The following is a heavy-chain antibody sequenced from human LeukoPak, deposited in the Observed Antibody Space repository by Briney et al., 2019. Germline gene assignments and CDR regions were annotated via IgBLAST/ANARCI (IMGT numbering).Heavy chain of an antibody. CDR2: ISGSGSYI. Sequence: GGSLRLSCAASGFTFSDYSMNWVRQTPRKGLEWVSCISGSGSYIYYADSLRGRFTISRDSAKNSLILQVNSLRAEDTAVYYCVRERFHGSGAPKFDFWGQGTLVTVSS. V-gene: IGHV3-21*06. D-gene: IGHD3-10*01. J-gene: IGHJ4*02. CDR1: GFTFSDYS. CDR3: VRERFHGSGAPKFDF.